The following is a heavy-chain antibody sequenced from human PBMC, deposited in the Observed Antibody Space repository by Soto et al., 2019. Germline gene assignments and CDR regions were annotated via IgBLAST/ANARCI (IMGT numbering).Heavy chain of an antibody. CDR3: ARFSTVVTRLHVVHFDY. CDR1: GGTFSSYA. J-gene: IGHJ4*02. V-gene: IGHV1-69*12. D-gene: IGHD4-17*01. Sequence: QVQLVQSGAEVKKPGSSVKVSCKASGGTFSSYAISWVRQAPGQGLEWMGGIIPIFGTANYAQKFQGRVTITADESTGTAYMELSSLRSDDTAVSYCARFSTVVTRLHVVHFDYWGQGTLVTVSS. CDR2: IIPIFGTA.